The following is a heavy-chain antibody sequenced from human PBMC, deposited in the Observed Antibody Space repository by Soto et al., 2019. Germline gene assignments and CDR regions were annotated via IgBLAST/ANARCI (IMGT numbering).Heavy chain of an antibody. J-gene: IGHJ4*02. CDR3: ARALNYDILTGYYTYTLGY. CDR1: GGSISSYY. CDR2: IYYSGST. Sequence: PSETLSLTCTVSGGSISSYYWSWIRQPPGKGLEWIGYIYYSGSTNYNPSLKSRVTISVDTSKNQFSLKLSSVTAADTAVYYCARALNYDILTGYYTYTLGYWGQGTLVTVYS. D-gene: IGHD3-9*01. V-gene: IGHV4-59*01.